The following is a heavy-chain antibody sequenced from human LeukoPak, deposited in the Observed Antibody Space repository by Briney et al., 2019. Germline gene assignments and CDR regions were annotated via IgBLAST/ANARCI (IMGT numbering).Heavy chain of an antibody. D-gene: IGHD2-2*01. CDR2: ISGSGGST. Sequence: PGGSLRLSCAASGFTFSSYAMSWVRQAPGKGLEWVSAISGSGGSTYYADSVKGRFTISRDNAKNSLYLQMNSLRDEDTAVYYCARDMVGYQLLLYYYGMDVWGQGTTVTVSS. J-gene: IGHJ6*02. CDR1: GFTFSSYA. CDR3: ARDMVGYQLLLYYYGMDV. V-gene: IGHV3-23*01.